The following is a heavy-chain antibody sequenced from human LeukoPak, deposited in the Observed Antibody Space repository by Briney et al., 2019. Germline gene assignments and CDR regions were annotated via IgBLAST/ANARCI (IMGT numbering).Heavy chain of an antibody. CDR1: GGSFSGYY. J-gene: IGHJ4*02. V-gene: IGHV4-34*01. CDR2: INHSGST. D-gene: IGHD2-15*01. Sequence: SETLSLTCAVYGGSFSGYYWSWIRQPPGKGLEWIGEINHSGSTNYNPSLKSRVTISVDTSKNQFSLKLSSVTAADTAVYYCARVGAAGLDWGQGTLVTVSS. CDR3: ARVGAAGLD.